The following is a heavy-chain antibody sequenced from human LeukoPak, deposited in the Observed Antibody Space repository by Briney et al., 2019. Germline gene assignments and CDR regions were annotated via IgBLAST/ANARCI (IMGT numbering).Heavy chain of an antibody. CDR3: ARPQAGADLYFQH. V-gene: IGHV1-69*04. CDR1: GGTFSSYA. Sequence: ASVKASCKASGGTFSSYAISWVRQAPGQGLEWMGRIIPILGIANYAQKFQGRVTITADKSTSTAYMELSSLRSEDTAVYYCARPQAGADLYFQHWARAPWSPSPQ. J-gene: IGHJ1*01. CDR2: IIPILGIA. D-gene: IGHD1-26*01.